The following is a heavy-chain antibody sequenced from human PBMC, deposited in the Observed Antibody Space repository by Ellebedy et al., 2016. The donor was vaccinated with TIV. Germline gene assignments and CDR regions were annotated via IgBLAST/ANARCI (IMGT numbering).Heavy chain of an antibody. D-gene: IGHD4-23*01. J-gene: IGHJ4*02. V-gene: IGHV4-4*07. CDR1: GGSMIAYY. CDR2: IYSTGST. Sequence: MPSETLSLTCSVSGGSMIAYYWIWVRQPAGRKLEWIGRIYSTGSTNYNPSLKSRVTISVDTSKNHLSLRLRSVTAADTAVYYCARDRAGRWDYWGPGTLVTVSS. CDR3: ARDRAGRWDY.